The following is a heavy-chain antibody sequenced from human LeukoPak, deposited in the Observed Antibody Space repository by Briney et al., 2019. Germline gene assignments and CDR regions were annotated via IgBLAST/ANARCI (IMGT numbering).Heavy chain of an antibody. CDR3: AREGGALGAFDI. V-gene: IGHV1-46*01. J-gene: IGHJ3*02. Sequence: ASVKVSCKASGYTFTGYYMHWVRQAPGQGLEWMGIINPSGGSTSYAQKFQGRVTMTRDTSTSTVYMELSSLRSEDTAVYYCAREGGALGAFDIWGQGTMVTVSS. D-gene: IGHD3-16*01. CDR1: GYTFTGYY. CDR2: INPSGGST.